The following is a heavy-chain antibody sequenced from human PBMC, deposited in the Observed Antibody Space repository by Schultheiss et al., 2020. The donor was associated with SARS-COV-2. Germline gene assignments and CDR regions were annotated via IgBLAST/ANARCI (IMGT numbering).Heavy chain of an antibody. CDR2: ISYDGSNK. J-gene: IGHJ6*02. CDR3: ARDGDDDIWSGPSGYYGMDV. D-gene: IGHD3-3*01. V-gene: IGHV3-30*03. Sequence: GGSLRLSCAASGFRFSTYGMTWVRQAPGKGLEWVAVISYDGSNKYYADSVKGRFTISRDNSKNTLYLQMNSLRAEDTAVYYCARDGDDDIWSGPSGYYGMDVWGQGTTVTVSS. CDR1: GFRFSTYG.